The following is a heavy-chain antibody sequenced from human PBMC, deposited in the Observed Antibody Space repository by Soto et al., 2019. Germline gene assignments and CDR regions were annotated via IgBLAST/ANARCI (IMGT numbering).Heavy chain of an antibody. CDR2: ISSSSDYT. D-gene: IGHD1-7*01. CDR1: GFTFSDYY. CDR3: ARGGVRGTTSRCQVYN. V-gene: IGHV3-11*06. J-gene: IGHJ4*02. Sequence: QVQVVESGGGLVKPAGSLRLYCAASGFTFSDYYMNWILQAPGKGLEWASYISSSSDYTKYADSVKGRFTISRDNAKITLYLQMNSMRAEDTAVYYCARGGVRGTTSRCQVYNWGQGTLVTVSS.